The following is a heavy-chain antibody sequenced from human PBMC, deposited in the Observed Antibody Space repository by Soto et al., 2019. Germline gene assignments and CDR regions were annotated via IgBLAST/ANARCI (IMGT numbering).Heavy chain of an antibody. V-gene: IGHV4-4*07. CDR2: FSLSGTT. CDR3: AMGITPPGAPAWYYFDA. CDR1: GASITGTSY. J-gene: IGHJ4*02. Sequence: SETLSLTCTVSGASITGTSYWSWIRQPAGKGLEWIGRFSLSGTTNYNPSLRSPVTMSADVSKNQFSLRLTSVTAADTALYYCAMGITPPGAPAWYYFDAWGQGTLVTVSS. D-gene: IGHD2-8*02.